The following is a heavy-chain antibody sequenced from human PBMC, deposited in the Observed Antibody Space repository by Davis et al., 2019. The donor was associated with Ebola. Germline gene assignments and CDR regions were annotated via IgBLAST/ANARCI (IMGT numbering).Heavy chain of an antibody. CDR2: VNHSGST. V-gene: IGHV4-34*01. Sequence: SETLSLTCAVYGGSFSGYYWSWIRQPPGKGLEWIGEVNHSGSTNYNPSLKSRVTISVDTSKNQFSLKLSSVTAADTAVYCCARNPWWRGTPFDYWGQGTLVTVSS. CDR1: GGSFSGYY. J-gene: IGHJ4*02. CDR3: ARNPWWRGTPFDY. D-gene: IGHD2-8*02.